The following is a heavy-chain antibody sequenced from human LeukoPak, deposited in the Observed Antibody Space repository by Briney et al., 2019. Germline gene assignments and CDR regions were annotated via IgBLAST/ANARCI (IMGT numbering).Heavy chain of an antibody. CDR1: GFTVSSNY. CDR2: IYSGGST. CDR3: ASRLPITMAILDV. Sequence: GSLRLSCAASGFTVSSNYMSWVRQAPGKGLEWVSVIYSGGSTYYADSVKGRFTISRDNSKNTLYLQMNSLRAEDTAVYYCASRLPITMAILDVWGQGTTVTVSS. D-gene: IGHD3-10*01. V-gene: IGHV3-53*01. J-gene: IGHJ6*02.